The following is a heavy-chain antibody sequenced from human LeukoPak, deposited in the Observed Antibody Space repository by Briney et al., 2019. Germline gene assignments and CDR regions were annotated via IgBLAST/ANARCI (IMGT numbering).Heavy chain of an antibody. CDR1: GFTVSSNY. Sequence: PGGSLRLSCAASGFTVSSNYMSWVRRAPGKGLEWVSVIYSGGSTYYADSVKGRFTISRDNAKNSLYLQMNSLRAEDTAVYYCAREWGYSGYDNDFDYWGQGTLVTVSS. D-gene: IGHD5-12*01. V-gene: IGHV3-53*01. J-gene: IGHJ4*02. CDR2: IYSGGST. CDR3: AREWGYSGYDNDFDY.